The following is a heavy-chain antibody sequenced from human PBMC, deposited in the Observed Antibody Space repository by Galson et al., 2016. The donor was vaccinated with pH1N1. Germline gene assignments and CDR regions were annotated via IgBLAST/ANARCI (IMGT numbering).Heavy chain of an antibody. CDR2: IYPGDSDT. CDR3: ARYAVTYYYDSSGYPDWSFDL. J-gene: IGHJ2*01. Sequence: QSGAEVKKPGESLKISCKGSGYSFTSYWIGWVRQMPGKGLEWMGIIYPGDSDTRYSPSFQGQVTISADKSTSTAYLQWSSLKASDTAIYYCARYAVTYYYDSSGYPDWSFDLWGRGTMVTVSS. D-gene: IGHD3-22*01. CDR1: GYSFTSYW. V-gene: IGHV5-51*03.